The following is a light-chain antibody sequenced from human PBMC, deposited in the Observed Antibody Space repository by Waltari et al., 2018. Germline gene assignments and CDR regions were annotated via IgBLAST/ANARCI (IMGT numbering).Light chain of an antibody. CDR1: SSDVGSSGL. J-gene: IGLJ2*01. V-gene: IGLV2-23*02. CDR3: CSYAGSSTFT. CDR2: EVY. Sequence: QSALTQPASVSGSPGQASHISCTGTSSDVGSSGLVSWYQQPPGKAPKLIIYEVYRRPSGVSNRFSGSKSGNTASLTISVLQAEDEADYYCCSYAGSSTFTFGGGTKLTVL.